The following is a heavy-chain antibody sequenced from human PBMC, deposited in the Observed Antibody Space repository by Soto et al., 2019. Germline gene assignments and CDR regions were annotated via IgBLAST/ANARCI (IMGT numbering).Heavy chain of an antibody. D-gene: IGHD6-13*01. CDR2: IYYSGST. CDR3: ARGRQQLVNRHAFDI. J-gene: IGHJ3*02. Sequence: QVQLQESGPGLVKPSETLSLTCTVSGGSISSYYWSWIRQPPGKGLEWIGYIYYSGSTNYNPSLKSRVTISVDTSKNQSALKLSSVTAADTAVYYCARGRQQLVNRHAFDIWGQGTMVTVSS. CDR1: GGSISSYY. V-gene: IGHV4-59*01.